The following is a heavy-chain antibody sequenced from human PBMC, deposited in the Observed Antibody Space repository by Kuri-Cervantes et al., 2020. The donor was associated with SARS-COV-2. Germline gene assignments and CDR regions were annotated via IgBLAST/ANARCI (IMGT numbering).Heavy chain of an antibody. CDR1: GFTFSSYA. D-gene: IGHD3-3*01. CDR3: AKDGLGPIFGVDNWFDP. Sequence: GGSLRLSCAASGFTFSSYAMSWVRQAPGKGLEWVSAISGSGGSTYYADSVKGRFTISRDNAKNSLYLQMNSPRAEDTALYYCAKDGLGPIFGVDNWFDPWGQGTLVTVSS. V-gene: IGHV3-23*01. CDR2: ISGSGGST. J-gene: IGHJ5*02.